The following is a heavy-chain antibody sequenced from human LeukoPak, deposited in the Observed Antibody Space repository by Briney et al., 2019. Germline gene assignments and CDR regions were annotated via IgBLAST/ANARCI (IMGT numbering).Heavy chain of an antibody. D-gene: IGHD3-9*01. CDR3: ARLYRCILTGGPHWYFDL. V-gene: IGHV3-11*01. CDR2: ISSSGSTI. J-gene: IGHJ2*01. Sequence: GGSLRLSCAASGFTFSDYYMSWIRQAPGKGLEWVSYISSSGSTIYYADSVKGRFTISRDNAKNSLYLQMNSLRAEDTAVYYCARLYRCILTGGPHWYFDLWGRGTLVTVSS. CDR1: GFTFSDYY.